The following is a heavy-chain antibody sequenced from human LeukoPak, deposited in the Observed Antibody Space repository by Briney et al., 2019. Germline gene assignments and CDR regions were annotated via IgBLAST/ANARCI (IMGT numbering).Heavy chain of an antibody. J-gene: IGHJ4*02. CDR2: IKPDGSDK. D-gene: IGHD6-13*01. CDR1: GFTFTDWW. Sequence: GGSLRLSCAASGFTFTDWWMTWVRHLPGKGLEWVANIKPDGSDKYYVDSVKGRFTISRDNAQNSLYLQMNSLRAEDTAVYYCARGGYSSSWYWVYWGQGTLVTVSS. CDR3: ARGGYSSSWYWVY. V-gene: IGHV3-7*01.